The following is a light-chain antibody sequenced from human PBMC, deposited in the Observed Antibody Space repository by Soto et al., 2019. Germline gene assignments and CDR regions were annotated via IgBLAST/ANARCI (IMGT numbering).Light chain of an antibody. Sequence: QSVLTQPASVSGSPGQSITISCTGTSSDVGGYNYVSWYQQYPGKAPNLMIYDVYYRASGVSNRFSGSKSGNTASLTIYGLQAEDEADYYCSSYTSTSTLVVFGGGTKLTVL. CDR1: SSDVGGYNY. CDR3: SSYTSTSTLVV. CDR2: DVY. J-gene: IGLJ2*01. V-gene: IGLV2-14*03.